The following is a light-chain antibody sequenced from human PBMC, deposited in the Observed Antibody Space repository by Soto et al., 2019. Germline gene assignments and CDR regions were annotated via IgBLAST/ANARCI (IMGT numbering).Light chain of an antibody. J-gene: IGKJ5*01. V-gene: IGKV1D-16*01. CDR2: AAS. Sequence: DIQMTQSPSSLSASVGDRVTITCRASQGISSWLAWYQKKPEKAPKSLIYAASTLRSGVPSRFSGSGSGTDFSLTFSSLQTEDFAAYYCQQYNSYPVTFGQGTRLEIK. CDR1: QGISSW. CDR3: QQYNSYPVT.